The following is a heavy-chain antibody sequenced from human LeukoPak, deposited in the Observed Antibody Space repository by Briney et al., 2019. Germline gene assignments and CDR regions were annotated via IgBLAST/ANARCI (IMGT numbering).Heavy chain of an antibody. D-gene: IGHD3-16*02. V-gene: IGHV4-34*01. CDR2: INHSGST. CDR1: GGSFSGYY. Sequence: SDTLSLTCAVYGGSFSGYYWSWIRQPPGKGLEWIGEINHSGSTNYNPSLKSRVTISVDTSKNQFSLKLSSVTAADTAVYYCARGCVYYDYVWGSYRYFDYWGQGTLVTVSS. J-gene: IGHJ4*02. CDR3: ARGCVYYDYVWGSYRYFDY.